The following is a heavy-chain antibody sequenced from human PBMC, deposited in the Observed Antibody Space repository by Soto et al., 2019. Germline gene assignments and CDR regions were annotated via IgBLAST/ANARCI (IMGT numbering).Heavy chain of an antibody. Sequence: GGSLRLSCTVSGFALNNYGINWVRQAPGKGLEWVSSISKSDYTYYSDSVRGRFTISRDNAKNSVSLQMNTLRVEDTAVYYCAREDSIIIPAVSDFWGQGTLVTVSS. D-gene: IGHD2-2*01. V-gene: IGHV3-21*03. CDR2: ISKSDYT. J-gene: IGHJ4*02. CDR1: GFALNNYG. CDR3: AREDSIIIPAVSDF.